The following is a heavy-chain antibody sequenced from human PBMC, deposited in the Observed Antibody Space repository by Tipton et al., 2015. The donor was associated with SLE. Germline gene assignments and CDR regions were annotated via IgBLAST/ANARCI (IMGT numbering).Heavy chain of an antibody. J-gene: IGHJ4*02. Sequence: SLRLSCAASGFTFSIYWMSWVRQAPGKGLEWVANIKQDGSEKYYVDSVKGRFTISRDNAKNSLYLQMNSLRAEDTAVYYCAKEFSGYFDYWGQGTLVTVSS. CDR2: IKQDGSEK. V-gene: IGHV3-7*01. CDR3: AKEFSGYFDY. CDR1: GFTFSIYW. D-gene: IGHD6-25*01.